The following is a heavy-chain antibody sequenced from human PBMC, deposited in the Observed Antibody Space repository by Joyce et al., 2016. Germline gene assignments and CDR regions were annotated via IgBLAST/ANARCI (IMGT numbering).Heavy chain of an antibody. D-gene: IGHD2-2*01. CDR3: VKGVVPAGKNYFDP. V-gene: IGHV3-23*01. CDR2: LRASGVSP. CDR1: GFTFSTDA. Sequence: EVQLLESGGGLVQPGGSLRLSCAASGFTFSTDAMSWVRQAPGKGPGWVSALRASGVSPDYADSVQDRFTISRDNAKNTLYLQMNSLRVEDTAVYYCVKGVVPAGKNYFDPWGQGTLVTVSS. J-gene: IGHJ5*01.